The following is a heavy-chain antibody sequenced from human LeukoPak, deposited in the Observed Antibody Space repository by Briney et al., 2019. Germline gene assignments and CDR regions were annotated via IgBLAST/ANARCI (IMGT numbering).Heavy chain of an antibody. J-gene: IGHJ4*02. D-gene: IGHD6-19*01. V-gene: IGHV4-4*07. Sequence: PSETLSLTCTVSGGSISSYYWSWIRQPAGKGLEWIGRIYTSGSTNYNPSLKSRVTMSVDTSKNQFSLKLDSVTAADTAVYYCARTERIAVAGTSDYWGQGTLVTVSS. CDR3: ARTERIAVAGTSDY. CDR2: IYTSGST. CDR1: GGSISSYY.